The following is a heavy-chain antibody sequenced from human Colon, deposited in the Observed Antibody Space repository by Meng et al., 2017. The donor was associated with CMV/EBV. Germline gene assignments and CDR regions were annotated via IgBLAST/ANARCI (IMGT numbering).Heavy chain of an antibody. Sequence: QVQLVQSGAGVKKPGASVKVSCKTSGYTFSDYHIHWGRQAPGQGLEWMGWINSNSGATDYAQKFQGRFTMTRDTSITTVYMELSSLRSDDTAVYYCARDPSGSRVPFDYWGQGSLVTVSS. J-gene: IGHJ4*02. CDR2: INSNSGAT. CDR1: GYTFSDYH. CDR3: ARDPSGSRVPFDY. D-gene: IGHD1-26*01. V-gene: IGHV1-2*02.